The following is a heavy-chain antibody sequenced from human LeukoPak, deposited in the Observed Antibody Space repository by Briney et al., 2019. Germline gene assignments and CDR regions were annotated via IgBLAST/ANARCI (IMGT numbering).Heavy chain of an antibody. CDR1: GFTFSSYW. CDR3: ARDLRVEDFWSGIYFDY. V-gene: IGHV3-7*01. CDR2: IKQDGSEK. D-gene: IGHD3-3*01. Sequence: PGGSLRLSCAASGFTFSSYWMSWVRQAPGKGLEWVANIKQDGSEKYYVDSVKGRFTISRDNAKNSLYLQMNRLRAEDTAVYYCARDLRVEDFWSGIYFDYWGQGTLVTVSS. J-gene: IGHJ4*02.